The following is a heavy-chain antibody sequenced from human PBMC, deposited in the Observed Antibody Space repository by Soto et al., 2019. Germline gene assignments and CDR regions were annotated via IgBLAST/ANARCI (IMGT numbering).Heavy chain of an antibody. CDR1: GFTFSSYA. CDR3: AMIPHSSSWYLEAFEI. D-gene: IGHD6-13*01. V-gene: IGHV3-23*01. J-gene: IGHJ3*02. Sequence: EVQLLESGGGLVQPGGSLRLSCAASGFTFSSYAMSWVRQAPGKGLEWVSAISGSGGSTYYADSVKGRFTISRDNSKNTLYLQMTSLRAEDTAVYYCAMIPHSSSWYLEAFEIWGQGTMVTVSS. CDR2: ISGSGGST.